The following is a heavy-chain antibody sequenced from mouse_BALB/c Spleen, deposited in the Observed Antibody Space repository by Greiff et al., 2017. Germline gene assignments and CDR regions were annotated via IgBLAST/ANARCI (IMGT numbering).Heavy chain of an antibody. D-gene: IGHD2-3*01. Sequence: EVQLQESGGGLVKPGGSLKLSCAASGFTFSDYYMYWVRQTPEKRLEWVATISDGGSYTYYPDSVKGRFTISRDNAKNNLYLQMSSLKSEDTAMYYCARDDGGDYWGQGTSVTVSS. CDR2: ISDGGSYT. V-gene: IGHV5-4*02. J-gene: IGHJ4*01. CDR1: GFTFSDYY. CDR3: ARDDGGDY.